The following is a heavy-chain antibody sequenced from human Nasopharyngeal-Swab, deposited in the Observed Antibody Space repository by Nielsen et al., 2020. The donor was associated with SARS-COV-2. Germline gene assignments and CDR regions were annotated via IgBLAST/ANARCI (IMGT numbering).Heavy chain of an antibody. CDR3: SRGGITIFGVVSNLDY. J-gene: IGHJ4*02. V-gene: IGHV1-69*01. CDR2: IIPTFGTA. D-gene: IGHD3-3*01. Sequence: WVRQAPGHGHERMGGIIPTFGTANYAQKFQCRVTITADESTSTAYMELSSLRSEDTVVYYSSRGGITIFGVVSNLDYLGQGTLVTVSS.